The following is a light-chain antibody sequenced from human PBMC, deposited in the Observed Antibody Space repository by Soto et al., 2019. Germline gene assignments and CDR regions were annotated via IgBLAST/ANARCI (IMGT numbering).Light chain of an antibody. Sequence: DIQMTQSPSSVTASVGDRVTITCRASQDINTWLAWYQQKPGEAPKLLIYAASTLEDGVPSRFRGSGSGTDFTLTITTLQPEDFATYYCQQADSLHLAFGGGTRVDIK. J-gene: IGKJ4*01. CDR1: QDINTW. V-gene: IGKV1-12*01. CDR3: QQADSLHLA. CDR2: AAS.